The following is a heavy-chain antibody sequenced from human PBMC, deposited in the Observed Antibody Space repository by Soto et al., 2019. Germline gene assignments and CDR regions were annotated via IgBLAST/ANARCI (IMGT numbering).Heavy chain of an antibody. CDR3: ARSGYSYGPFDY. J-gene: IGHJ4*02. Sequence: PGGSLRLSCAASGFTFSSYAMTWVRQAPGKGLEWVSGISGSGVSTYYADSVKGRFTISRDNSKNTLYLQMNSLRAEDTAVYYCARSGYSYGPFDYWGQGTLVTVSS. CDR2: ISGSGVST. V-gene: IGHV3-23*01. D-gene: IGHD5-18*01. CDR1: GFTFSSYA.